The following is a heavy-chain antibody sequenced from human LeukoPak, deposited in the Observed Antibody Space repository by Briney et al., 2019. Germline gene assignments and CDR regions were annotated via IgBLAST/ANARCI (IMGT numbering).Heavy chain of an antibody. CDR3: AKRVAAAGRTYYFDY. CDR1: GFTFSSHA. CDR2: IGTSISDT. Sequence: GGSLRLSCAASGFTFSSHAMSWVRQAPGKGLEWVSVIGTSISDTYYADSVKGRFTISRDNSKNTVYLQVNSLRAEGTAVYYCAKRVAAAGRTYYFDYWGQGTLVIVSS. V-gene: IGHV3-23*01. D-gene: IGHD6-13*01. J-gene: IGHJ4*02.